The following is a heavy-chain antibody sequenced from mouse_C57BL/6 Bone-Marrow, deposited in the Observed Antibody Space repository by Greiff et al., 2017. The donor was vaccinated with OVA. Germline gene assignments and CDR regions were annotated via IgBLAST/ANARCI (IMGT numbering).Heavy chain of an antibody. J-gene: IGHJ4*01. V-gene: IGHV1-69*01. CDR2: IDPSDSYT. D-gene: IGHD2-4*01. CDR3: AKQGLRRYYYAMDY. Sequence: QVQLQQSGAELVMPGASVKLSCKASGYTFTSYWMHWVKQRPGQGLEWIGEIDPSDSYTNYNQQFKGKSTLTVDKSSSTAYMQLSSRTSEDSAVYYSAKQGLRRYYYAMDYWGQGTSVTVSS. CDR1: GYTFTSYW.